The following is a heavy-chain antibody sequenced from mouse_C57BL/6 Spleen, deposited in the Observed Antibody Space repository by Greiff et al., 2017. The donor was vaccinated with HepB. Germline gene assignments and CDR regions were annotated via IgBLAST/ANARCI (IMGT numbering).Heavy chain of an antibody. V-gene: IGHV1-82*01. CDR1: GYAFSSSW. Sequence: VQVVESGPELVKPGASVKISCKASGYAFSSSWMNWVKQRPGKGLEWIGRIYPGDGDTNYNGKFKGKATLTADKSSSTAYMQLSSLTSEDSAVYFCARLGSFITTVVAPFDYRGQGTTLTVSS. D-gene: IGHD1-1*01. J-gene: IGHJ2*01. CDR3: ARLGSFITTVVAPFDY. CDR2: IYPGDGDT.